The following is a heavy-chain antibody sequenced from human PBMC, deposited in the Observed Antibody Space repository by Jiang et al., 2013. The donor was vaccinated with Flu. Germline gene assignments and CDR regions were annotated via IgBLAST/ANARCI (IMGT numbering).Heavy chain of an antibody. D-gene: IGHD2-21*02. Sequence: SGSGLVKPSETLSLTCTVSGGSISSSSYYWGWIRQPPGKGLEWIGSIYYSGSTYYNPSLKSRVTISVDTSKNQFSLKLSSVTAADTAVYYCARQVFDCGDCYHDIDYWGQGTLVTVSS. CDR1: GGSISSSSYY. CDR3: ARQVFDCGDCYHDIDY. J-gene: IGHJ4*02. CDR2: IYYSGST. V-gene: IGHV4-39*01.